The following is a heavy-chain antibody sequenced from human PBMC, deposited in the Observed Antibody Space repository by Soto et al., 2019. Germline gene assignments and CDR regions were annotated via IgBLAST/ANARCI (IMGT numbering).Heavy chain of an antibody. Sequence: LRLSCAASGFTFSSYWMHWVRQAPGRGLVWVSRINTDGISTIYADSVKGRFTISRDNAKNTLYLQMNSLRAEDTALYYCARDPGYCTTTTCEKFDLWGRGALVTVSS. D-gene: IGHD2-2*03. CDR2: INTDGIST. J-gene: IGHJ2*01. CDR3: ARDPGYCTTTTCEKFDL. V-gene: IGHV3-74*01. CDR1: GFTFSSYW.